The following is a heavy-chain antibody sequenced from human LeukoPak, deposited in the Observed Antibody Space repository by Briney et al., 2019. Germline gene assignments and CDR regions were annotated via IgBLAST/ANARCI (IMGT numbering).Heavy chain of an antibody. J-gene: IGHJ3*01. CDR2: INPNSGAS. V-gene: IGHV1-2*02. Sequence: ASVKVSCKASGYTFTDYYIHWVRQAPRQGLEWMGWINPNSGASNYAQKFQGRVTMTRDTSISTAYMELSSLRSDDTAVYYCAREAFTTVTTATDAFDFWGQGTMVTVSS. D-gene: IGHD4-17*01. CDR3: AREAFTTVTTATDAFDF. CDR1: GYTFTDYY.